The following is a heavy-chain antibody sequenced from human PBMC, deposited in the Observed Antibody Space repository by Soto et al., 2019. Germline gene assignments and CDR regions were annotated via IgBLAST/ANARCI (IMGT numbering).Heavy chain of an antibody. V-gene: IGHV1-18*01. Sequence: QVQLVQSGAEVKKPGASVKVSFKASGYTFTSYGISWVRQAPGQGLEWMGWISAYNGNTNYAQKLQGRVTMTTDTSTSTAYMELRSMISDDTAVYYCARDWPYYYDSSGYYYDPQHFDYWGQGTLVTVSS. CDR3: ARDWPYYYDSSGYYYDPQHFDY. CDR1: GYTFTSYG. J-gene: IGHJ4*02. D-gene: IGHD3-22*01. CDR2: ISAYNGNT.